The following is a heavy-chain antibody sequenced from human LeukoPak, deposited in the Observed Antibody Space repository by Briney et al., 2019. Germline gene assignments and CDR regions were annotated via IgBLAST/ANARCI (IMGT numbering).Heavy chain of an antibody. CDR2: IYYGGTT. CDR3: ARGVVIAPQTFDY. V-gene: IGHV4-59*02. Sequence: SETLSFTCTVSGDSVSSFYWSWIRQPPGKGLEWIGNIYYGGTTHYNPALKRLVTISVDTTKSQFSLKLSSVTAADTAVYYWARGVVIAPQTFDYWGQGILVTVSS. D-gene: IGHD2-21*01. CDR1: GDSVSSFY. J-gene: IGHJ4*02.